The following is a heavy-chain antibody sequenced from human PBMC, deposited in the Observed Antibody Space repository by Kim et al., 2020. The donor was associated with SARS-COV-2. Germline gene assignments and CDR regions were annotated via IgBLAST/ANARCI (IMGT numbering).Heavy chain of an antibody. Sequence: SETLSLTCTVSGGSTDSATDSWDWVRQPPGKGLEWIGSIYYTGSASYNESFRSRVTISVDTSKNQFSLRLRSVTAADTAIYYCATQNFDYGFFPPYWGQG. CDR2: IYYTGSA. D-gene: IGHD3-16*01. V-gene: IGHV4-39*01. J-gene: IGHJ4*02. CDR3: ATQNFDYGFFPPY. CDR1: GGSTDSATDS.